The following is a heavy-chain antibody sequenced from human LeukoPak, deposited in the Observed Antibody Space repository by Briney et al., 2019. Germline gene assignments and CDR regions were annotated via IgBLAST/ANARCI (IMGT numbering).Heavy chain of an antibody. J-gene: IGHJ6*02. CDR2: IKQDESEK. Sequence: PGGSLRLSCEASGFTFSRYWMSWVRQSPGKGLEWVANIKQDESEKYYVESVKGRFTISRDNAKNSLYLQMNSLRAEDTAVYYCARDSSLWFGETNYYYYGMDVWGQGTTVTVSS. D-gene: IGHD3-10*01. CDR1: GFTFSRYW. V-gene: IGHV3-7*01. CDR3: ARDSSLWFGETNYYYYGMDV.